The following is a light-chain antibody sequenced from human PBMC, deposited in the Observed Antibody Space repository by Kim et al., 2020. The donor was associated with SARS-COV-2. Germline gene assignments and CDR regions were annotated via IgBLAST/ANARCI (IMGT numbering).Light chain of an antibody. J-gene: IGKJ4*01. CDR2: DTS. Sequence: SPGERATLSCRASPSVSNTYVAWYQQKPGQAPRLLIYDTSSRATGIADRFSGSGSRADFTLTISRLEPEDFAVFYCQHYGSPTLTFGGGTKVDIK. V-gene: IGKV3-20*01. CDR1: PSVSNTY. CDR3: QHYGSPTLT.